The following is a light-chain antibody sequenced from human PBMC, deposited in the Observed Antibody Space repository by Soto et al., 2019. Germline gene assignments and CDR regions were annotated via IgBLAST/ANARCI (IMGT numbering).Light chain of an antibody. CDR3: QSYDSGLRGVV. Sequence: QSVLTQPPAVSGAPGQRVTISCSGSSSNIGSHYDVHWYQQIPGTAPKLLIYGNINRPSGVPDRFSGSRSDTSASLAITGLQAEDEADYYCQSYDSGLRGVVFGGGTKLTVL. CDR1: SSNIGSHYD. J-gene: IGLJ3*02. CDR2: GNI. V-gene: IGLV1-40*01.